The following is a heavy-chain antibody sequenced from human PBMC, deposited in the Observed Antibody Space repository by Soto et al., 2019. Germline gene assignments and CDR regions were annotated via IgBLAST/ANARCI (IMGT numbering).Heavy chain of an antibody. CDR3: ARKVPGSTSLPIYWYFDL. Sequence: EVQLLYSGGGLVQPWWYLRLAWEGPGFTCISYAMNWVRQSPGKGLEGGSAVSGGGETTFYADSVKGRFTISRDNSKNTVTLQINSLGVDDTAVYYCARKVPGSTSLPIYWYFDLWGRGTLVTVSS. CDR1: GFTCISYA. CDR2: VSGGGETT. V-gene: IGHV3-23*01. J-gene: IGHJ2*01. D-gene: IGHD3-10*01.